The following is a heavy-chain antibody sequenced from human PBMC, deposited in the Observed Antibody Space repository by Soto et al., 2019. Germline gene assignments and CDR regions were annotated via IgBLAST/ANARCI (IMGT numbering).Heavy chain of an antibody. CDR2: ISAYNGNT. D-gene: IGHD3-22*01. CDR3: ARGHRQATHSSGYYQFDY. V-gene: IGHV1-18*01. CDR1: GYTFTSYG. J-gene: IGHJ4*02. Sequence: ASVKVSCKASGYTFTSYGISWVRQAPGQGLEWMGWISAYNGNTNYAQKLQGRVTMTTDTSTSTAYMELRSLRSDDTAVYYCARGHRQATHSSGYYQFDYWGQGTLVTVSS.